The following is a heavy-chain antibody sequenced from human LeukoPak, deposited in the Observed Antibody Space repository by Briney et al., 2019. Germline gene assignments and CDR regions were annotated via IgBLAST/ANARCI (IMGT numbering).Heavy chain of an antibody. CDR3: VRGFDTNGYLRAFDP. CDR1: GGSFSGYY. CDR2: INHSGST. J-gene: IGHJ5*02. Sequence: PSETLSLTCAVYGGSFSGYYWSWIRQPPGKGLEWIGEINHSGSTNYNPSLKSRVTISVDTSKNQFSLKLSSVTAADTAVYYCVRGFDTNGYLRAFDPWGQGILVTVSS. D-gene: IGHD3-22*01. V-gene: IGHV4-34*01.